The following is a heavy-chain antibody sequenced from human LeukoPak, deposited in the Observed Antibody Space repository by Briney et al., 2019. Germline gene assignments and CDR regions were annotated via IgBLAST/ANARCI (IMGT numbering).Heavy chain of an antibody. Sequence: GGSLRLSCAASGFTFSSYAMSWVRQAPGKGLEWVSYISSSGSTIYYADSMKGRFTISRDNAKNSLYLQMNSLRAEDTAVYYCARDGGGYCSGGSCRYYYYYMDVWGKGTTVTVSS. J-gene: IGHJ6*03. CDR3: ARDGGGYCSGGSCRYYYYYMDV. V-gene: IGHV3-48*03. D-gene: IGHD2-15*01. CDR1: GFTFSSYA. CDR2: ISSSGSTI.